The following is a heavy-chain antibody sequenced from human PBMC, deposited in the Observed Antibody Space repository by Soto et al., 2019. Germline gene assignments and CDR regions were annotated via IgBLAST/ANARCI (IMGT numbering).Heavy chain of an antibody. J-gene: IGHJ4*02. D-gene: IGHD5-18*01. CDR1: GFSLSTSGVG. CDR3: AHFQLWAYFDY. Sequence: QITLKESGPTLVKPTQTLTLTCTFSGFSLSTSGVGVGWIRQPPGKALEWLALIYWDDDKRYSPSLKSRLTITKVTSKNQVVLTMTNMDPVDTATYYCAHFQLWAYFDYWGQGTLVTVSS. CDR2: IYWDDDK. V-gene: IGHV2-5*02.